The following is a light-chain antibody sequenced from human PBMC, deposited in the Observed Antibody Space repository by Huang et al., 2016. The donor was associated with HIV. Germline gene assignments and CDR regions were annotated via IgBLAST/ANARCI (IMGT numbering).Light chain of an antibody. Sequence: AIQMTQSPSSLSASVGDKVTITCRASQGIRDDLGWYQQKPGTAPKVLIYASSNLRSGVPSRFSGSGSGTDFTLTISSLQPEDFATYYCLQDHSFPRTFGQGTKVAIK. CDR1: QGIRDD. J-gene: IGKJ1*01. V-gene: IGKV1-6*01. CDR2: ASS. CDR3: LQDHSFPRT.